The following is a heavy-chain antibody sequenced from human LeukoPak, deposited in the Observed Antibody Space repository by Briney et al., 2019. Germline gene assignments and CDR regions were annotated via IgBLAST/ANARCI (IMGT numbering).Heavy chain of an antibody. Sequence: PGGSLRVSCAASGFTFSSYAMHWVRQAPGKGLEWVAVISYDGSNKYYADSVKGRFTISRDNSKNTLYLQMNSLRAEDTAVYYCARERTATVLFDYWGQGTLVTVSS. D-gene: IGHD2-21*02. CDR2: ISYDGSNK. CDR1: GFTFSSYA. V-gene: IGHV3-30-3*01. CDR3: ARERTATVLFDY. J-gene: IGHJ4*02.